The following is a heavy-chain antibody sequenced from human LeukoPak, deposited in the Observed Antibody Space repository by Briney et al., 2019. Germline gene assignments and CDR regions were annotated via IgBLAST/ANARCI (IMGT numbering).Heavy chain of an antibody. Sequence: PGGSLRLSCAASGFTFSDYAMSWVRQAPGKGPEWVSAISGSGGSTYYTDSVKGRLTISRDNSRSTLYLHLNSLRAEDTAVYWCAKALRSIYYYYMDVWGNGTTVTVSS. D-gene: IGHD3-10*01. CDR1: GFTFSDYA. J-gene: IGHJ6*03. CDR3: AKALRSIYYYYMDV. V-gene: IGHV3-23*01. CDR2: ISGSGGST.